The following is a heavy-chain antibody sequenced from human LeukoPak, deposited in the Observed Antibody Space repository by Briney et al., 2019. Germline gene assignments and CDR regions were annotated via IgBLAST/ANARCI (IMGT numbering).Heavy chain of an antibody. J-gene: IGHJ4*02. CDR1: GFIFSRYW. V-gene: IGHV3-74*01. CDR2: INGDGSTL. Sequence: GGSLRISCAASGFIFSRYWMHWVRQAPGKGLVWVSRINGDGSTLSYADSVKGRFTISRDNAKNTLYLQMNGLRAEDTAVYYCVRDFGESSGYYFDYWGQGTLVTVSS. D-gene: IGHD3-22*01. CDR3: VRDFGESSGYYFDY.